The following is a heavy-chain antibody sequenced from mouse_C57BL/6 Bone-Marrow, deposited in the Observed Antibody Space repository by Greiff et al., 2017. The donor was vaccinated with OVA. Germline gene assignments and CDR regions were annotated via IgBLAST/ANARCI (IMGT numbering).Heavy chain of an antibody. CDR1: GYSITSDY. J-gene: IGHJ4*01. D-gene: IGHD1-1*01. Sequence: EVHLVESGPGLAKPSQTLSLTCSVTGYSITSDYWNWIRKFPGNKLEYMGYISYSGSTYYNPSLKSRISITRDTSKNQYYLQLNSVTTEDTATYYCARYNYGSSPYYAMDYWGQGTSVTVSS. CDR3: ARYNYGSSPYYAMDY. CDR2: ISYSGST. V-gene: IGHV3-8*01.